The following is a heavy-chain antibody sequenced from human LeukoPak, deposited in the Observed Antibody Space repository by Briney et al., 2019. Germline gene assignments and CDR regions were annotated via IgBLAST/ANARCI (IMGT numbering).Heavy chain of an antibody. J-gene: IGHJ5*02. V-gene: IGHV3-66*01. Sequence: PGGSQRLSCAASGFTVSSKYMSWVRQAPGKGLEWVSLIYSGGSTYYADSVKGRFTISRDNSKNTLYLQMNTLIDEDTAEYYCAGDYPGFDPWGQGTLVTVSS. CDR2: IYSGGST. CDR1: GFTVSSKY. CDR3: AGDYPGFDP.